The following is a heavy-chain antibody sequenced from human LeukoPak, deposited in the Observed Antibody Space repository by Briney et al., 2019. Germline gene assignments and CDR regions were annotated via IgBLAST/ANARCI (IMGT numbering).Heavy chain of an antibody. Sequence: ASVKVSCKASGYTFTSYDINWVRQATGQGLEWMGWMNPNSGNTGYAQKLQGRVTMTTDTSTSTAYMELRSLRSDDTAVYYCARLGYSSGWHNWFDPWGQGTLVTVSS. CDR2: MNPNSGNT. CDR1: GYTFTSYD. D-gene: IGHD6-19*01. V-gene: IGHV1-8*01. J-gene: IGHJ5*02. CDR3: ARLGYSSGWHNWFDP.